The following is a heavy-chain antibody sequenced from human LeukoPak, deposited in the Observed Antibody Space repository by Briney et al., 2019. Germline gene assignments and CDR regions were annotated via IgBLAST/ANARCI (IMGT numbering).Heavy chain of an antibody. D-gene: IGHD1-14*01. Sequence: SKTLSLTCVLSGASIISSKWWSWVRQSPGKGLEWIGEIYHTGSSDYNPSLKSRVTISVDKSNNQFSLKLNSVTAADTAIYYCASGTARSPLDYWGQGTLVTVSS. CDR2: IYHTGSS. CDR1: GASIISSKW. J-gene: IGHJ4*02. CDR3: ASGTARSPLDY. V-gene: IGHV4-4*02.